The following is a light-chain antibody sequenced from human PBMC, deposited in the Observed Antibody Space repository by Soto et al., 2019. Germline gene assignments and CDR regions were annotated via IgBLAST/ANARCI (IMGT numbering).Light chain of an antibody. V-gene: IGKV1-9*01. J-gene: IGKJ4*01. CDR1: QGISSS. CDR2: AAS. Sequence: DIQLTQSPSFLSASVGDRVTITCRASQGISSSLAWYQQKPGKAPNLLIYAASTLQTGVPTRFSGSGSGTEFTLTISSLQPEDFASYCCEQVNSYPLTFGGGTKVEIK. CDR3: EQVNSYPLT.